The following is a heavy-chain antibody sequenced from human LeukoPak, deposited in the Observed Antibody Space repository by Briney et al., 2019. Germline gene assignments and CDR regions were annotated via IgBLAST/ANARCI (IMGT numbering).Heavy chain of an antibody. CDR2: INHSGST. CDR1: GGSFSGYY. CDR3: ARDPGYSYGKGYFDY. D-gene: IGHD5-18*01. Sequence: PSETLSLTCAVYGGSFSGYYWSWIRQPPGKGLEWIGEINHSGSTNYNPSLKSRVTISVDTSKNQFSLKLSSVTAADTAVYYCARDPGYSYGKGYFDYWGQGTLVTVSS. J-gene: IGHJ4*02. V-gene: IGHV4-34*01.